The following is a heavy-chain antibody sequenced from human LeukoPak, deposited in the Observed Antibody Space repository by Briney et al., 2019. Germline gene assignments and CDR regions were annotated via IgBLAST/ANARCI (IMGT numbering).Heavy chain of an antibody. J-gene: IGHJ3*02. Sequence: GGSLRLLCERSGFIFSNYDMSGVRQFPGKRPEWVSGISESGRRTHCADSVKGRFIISRDSSKNTVFLQMNSLRVDDTALYYCAKDPNGDWVGGFDMLVQGTIVTVSS. D-gene: IGHD2-21*01. CDR1: GFIFSNYD. CDR3: AKDPNGDWVGGFDM. V-gene: IGHV3-23*01. CDR2: ISESGRRT.